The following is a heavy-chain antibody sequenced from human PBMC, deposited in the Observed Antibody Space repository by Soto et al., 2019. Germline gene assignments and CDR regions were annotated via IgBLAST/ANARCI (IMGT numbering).Heavy chain of an antibody. CDR2: ISGSGGAT. V-gene: IGHV3-23*01. CDR3: AKDQVAVAGSTFAY. J-gene: IGHJ4*01. Sequence: EVQLLESGGGLVQPGGSLRLSCAASGFTFSSYAISWVRQAPGKGLEWVSAISGSGGATYYADSVKGRFTISRDNSKKTVYLQMNSLRGADTAVYFCAKDQVAVAGSTFAYWGHGTPVTVSS. CDR1: GFTFSSYA. D-gene: IGHD6-19*01.